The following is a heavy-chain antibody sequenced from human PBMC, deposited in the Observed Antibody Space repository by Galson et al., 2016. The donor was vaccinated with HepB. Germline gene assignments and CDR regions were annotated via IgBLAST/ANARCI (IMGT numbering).Heavy chain of an antibody. CDR1: GGSISSGGYY. Sequence: LSLTCTVSGGSISSGGYYWSWIRQHPGKGLEWIGYIYYSGSSYYNPSLKSRLTISVDTSKNQFSLKLSSVTAADTAVYYCARGGSGYWEPYYYYMDVWGKGTTVTVSS. CDR2: IYYSGSS. CDR3: ARGGSGYWEPYYYYMDV. J-gene: IGHJ6*03. V-gene: IGHV4-31*03. D-gene: IGHD3-22*01.